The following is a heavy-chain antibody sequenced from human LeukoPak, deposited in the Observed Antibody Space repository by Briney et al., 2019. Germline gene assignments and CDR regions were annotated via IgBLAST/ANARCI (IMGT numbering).Heavy chain of an antibody. Sequence: SETLSLTCTVSGGSLNNYVLIWIRQPAGKRLEWIGRIFSSGTTNYNPSLRSRATMSVDTSKNQFSLKLSSVTAADTAVYYCARDRGSDGSDQLDPWGQGTLVTVSS. CDR1: GGSLNNYV. CDR2: IFSSGTT. J-gene: IGHJ5*02. D-gene: IGHD3-10*01. V-gene: IGHV4-4*07. CDR3: ARDRGSDGSDQLDP.